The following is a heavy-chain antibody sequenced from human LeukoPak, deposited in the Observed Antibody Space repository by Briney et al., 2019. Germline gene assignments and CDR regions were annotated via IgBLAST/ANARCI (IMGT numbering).Heavy chain of an antibody. CDR2: ISYDGSNK. CDR1: GFTFSSYG. V-gene: IGHV3-30*18. Sequence: PGGSLRLSCAASGFTFSSYGMHWVRQAPGKGLEWVAVISYDGSNKYYADSVKGRFTISRDNSKNTLFLQMNSLRADDTALYYCAKARYSTDWYSFDNWGLGTLVTVSS. CDR3: AKARYSTDWYSFDN. D-gene: IGHD6-19*01. J-gene: IGHJ4*02.